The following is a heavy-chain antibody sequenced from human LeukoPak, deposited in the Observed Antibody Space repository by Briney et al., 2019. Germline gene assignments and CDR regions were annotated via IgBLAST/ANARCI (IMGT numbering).Heavy chain of an antibody. CDR2: IREDGSVK. CDR3: ARGPTYGQAFDY. Sequence: GGSLRLSCAAYRFTFSSSWMTWVRQAPGKGLEWVASIREDGSVKTSVDSVKGRFTISRDNAKNSVYLQMDSLRAEDTAVYYCARGPTYGQAFDYWGQGTLVSASS. V-gene: IGHV3-7*01. CDR1: RFTFSSSW. D-gene: IGHD3-10*01. J-gene: IGHJ4*02.